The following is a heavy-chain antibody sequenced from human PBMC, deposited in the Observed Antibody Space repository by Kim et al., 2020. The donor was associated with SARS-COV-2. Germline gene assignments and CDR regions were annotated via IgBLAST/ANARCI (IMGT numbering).Heavy chain of an antibody. CDR2: ISGSGGST. V-gene: IGHV3-23*01. D-gene: IGHD4-17*01. CDR3: AKGTRTPFYGDYVTYFDY. J-gene: IGHJ4*02. Sequence: GGSLRLSCAASGFTFSSYAMSWVRQAPGKGLEWVSAISGSGGSTYYADSVKGRFTISRDNSKNTLYLQMNSLRAEDTAVYYCAKGTRTPFYGDYVTYFDYWGQGTLVTVSS. CDR1: GFTFSSYA.